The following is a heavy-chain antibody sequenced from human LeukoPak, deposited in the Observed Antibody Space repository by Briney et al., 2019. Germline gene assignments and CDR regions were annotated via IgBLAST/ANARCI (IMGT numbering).Heavy chain of an antibody. CDR3: ARAYYYDSSGYRFDP. CDR2: INPNSGGT. CDR1: GYTFTGYY. J-gene: IGHJ5*02. D-gene: IGHD3-22*01. V-gene: IGHV1-2*02. Sequence: ASVKVSCKASGYTFTGYYMHWVRQAPGQGLEWMGWINPNSGGTNYAQKFQGRVTMTRDTSISTAYMELSRLRSDDTAVYYCARAYYYDSSGYRFDPWGQGTLVTVPS.